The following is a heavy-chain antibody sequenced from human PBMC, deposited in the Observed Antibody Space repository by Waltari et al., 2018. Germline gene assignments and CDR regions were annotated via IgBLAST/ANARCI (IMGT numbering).Heavy chain of an antibody. CDR3: TTNYGDYAPFDY. J-gene: IGHJ4*02. CDR1: GLTFRNAG. D-gene: IGHD4-17*01. V-gene: IGHV3-15*01. Sequence: EVQRVESGGGLVKNGGSLRLSCAASGLTFRNAGRRWARKAPGKGLEWVGRIKSKTDGGTTDYAAPVKCRFTISRDDSKNTLYLQMNSLKTEDTAVYYCTTNYGDYAPFDYWGQGTLVTVSS. CDR2: IKSKTDGGTT.